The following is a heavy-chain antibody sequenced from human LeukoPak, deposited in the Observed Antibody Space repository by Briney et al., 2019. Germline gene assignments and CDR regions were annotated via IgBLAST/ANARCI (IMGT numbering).Heavy chain of an antibody. Sequence: GGSLRLSCAASGFTFSSYPMNWVRQAPGKGLEWLSYISSSTTMYYADSVKGRFTISRENAQKSLFLQMDTLRAEDTAVYYCVRVIGLAGRPKNPDHWGQGTLVTVSS. CDR1: GFTFSSYP. J-gene: IGHJ5*02. CDR3: VRVIGLAGRPKNPDH. V-gene: IGHV3-69-1*01. CDR2: ISSSTTM. D-gene: IGHD6-6*01.